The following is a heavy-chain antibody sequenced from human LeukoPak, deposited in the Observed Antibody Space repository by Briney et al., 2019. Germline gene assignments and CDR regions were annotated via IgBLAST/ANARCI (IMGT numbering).Heavy chain of an antibody. CDR2: ISSSGTTI. CDR3: ARGYCSRTSCEDFDY. J-gene: IGHJ4*02. V-gene: IGHV3-48*03. Sequence: PGGSLRLSCAASGFTFSSYEMNWVRQAPGKGLEWVSYISSSGTTIYYADSLKGRFTISRDNAKNSPYLQMNSLRAEDTAVFYCARGYCSRTSCEDFDYWGQGTLVTASS. CDR1: GFTFSSYE. D-gene: IGHD2-2*01.